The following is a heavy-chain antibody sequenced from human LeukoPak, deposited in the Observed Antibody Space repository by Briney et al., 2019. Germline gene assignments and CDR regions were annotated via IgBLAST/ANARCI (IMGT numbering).Heavy chain of an antibody. V-gene: IGHV4-34*01. CDR2: INHSGST. D-gene: IGHD2-15*01. CDR3: ARVVVTVDFDY. J-gene: IGHJ4*02. Sequence: PSETLSLTCAVYGGSFSGYYWSWIRQPPGKGLEWIGEINHSGSTNYNPSLKSRVTISADTSKNQFSLKLSSVTAADTAVYYCARVVVTVDFDYWGQGTLVTVSS. CDR1: GGSFSGYY.